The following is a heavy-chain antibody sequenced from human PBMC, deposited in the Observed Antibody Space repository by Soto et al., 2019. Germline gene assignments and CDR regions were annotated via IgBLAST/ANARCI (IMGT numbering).Heavy chain of an antibody. D-gene: IGHD4-4*01. CDR1: GFTFSGSA. J-gene: IGHJ4*02. V-gene: IGHV3-73*02. CDR3: TRHTVDY. Sequence: EVQLVESGGGLVQPGGYLKLSCVASGFTFSGSAIHWVRQASGKGLEWIGRIRSKANSYATAYHESVKGRFTISRDDSKNTAYLQMNSLKTEDTAVYYCTRHTVDYWGQGTLVTVSS. CDR2: IRSKANSYAT.